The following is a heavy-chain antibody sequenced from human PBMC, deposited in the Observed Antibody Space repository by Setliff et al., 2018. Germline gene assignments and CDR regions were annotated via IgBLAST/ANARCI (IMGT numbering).Heavy chain of an antibody. CDR1: GGTFRSYG. Sequence: GASVKVSCKASGGTFRSYGISWVRQAPGQGLEWMGGIIPNFGTTSYAQKFQGRVTITTAEYTNTAYMELSSLRSDDTAVFYCARDVVVVKSAIKYYYYMDLWDKGTTVTVSS. J-gene: IGHJ6*03. V-gene: IGHV1-69*05. D-gene: IGHD2-2*01. CDR2: IIPNFGTT. CDR3: ARDVVVVKSAIKYYYYMDL.